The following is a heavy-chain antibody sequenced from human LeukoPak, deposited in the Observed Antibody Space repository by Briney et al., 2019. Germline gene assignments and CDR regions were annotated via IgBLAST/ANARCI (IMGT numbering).Heavy chain of an antibody. CDR3: AKDHSSGWPENWFDP. CDR2: ISGSGGST. D-gene: IGHD6-19*01. J-gene: IGHJ5*02. CDR1: GFTFSSYA. V-gene: IGHV3-23*01. Sequence: GGSLRLSCAASGFTFSSYAMSWVRQAPGKGLEWVSAISGSGGSTYYADSVKGRFTISRDNSKNTLYLQMNSLRAEDTAVYYRAKDHSSGWPENWFDPWGQGTLVTVSS.